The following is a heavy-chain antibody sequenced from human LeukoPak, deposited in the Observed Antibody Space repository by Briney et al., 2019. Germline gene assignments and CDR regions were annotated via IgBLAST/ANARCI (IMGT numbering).Heavy chain of an antibody. J-gene: IGHJ4*02. Sequence: PGGSLRHSCAASGFTFSSYSMNWVRQAPGKGLESVSSISSSSSYIYYADSVKGRFTISRDNAKNSLYLQMNSLRAEDTAVYCCARDSNDFTLDYWGQGTLVTVSS. D-gene: IGHD3-3*01. V-gene: IGHV3-21*01. CDR2: ISSSSSYI. CDR3: ARDSNDFTLDY. CDR1: GFTFSSYS.